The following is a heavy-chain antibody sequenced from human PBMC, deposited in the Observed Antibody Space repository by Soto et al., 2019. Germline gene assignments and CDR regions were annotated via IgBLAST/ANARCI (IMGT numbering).Heavy chain of an antibody. CDR2: LFYSGST. Sequence: QVQLQESGPGLVKPSETLSLTCTVSGGSVSSGSYYWSWIRQPPGKGLEYIGYLFYSGSTNYDPSLKRRVTISVDTPKNQFSLKLTSVTAADTAVYYCARGQAFWTGYYRMPYYFDYWGQGTLVTVSS. V-gene: IGHV4-61*01. CDR1: GGSVSSGSYY. CDR3: ARGQAFWTGYYRMPYYFDY. D-gene: IGHD3-3*01. J-gene: IGHJ4*02.